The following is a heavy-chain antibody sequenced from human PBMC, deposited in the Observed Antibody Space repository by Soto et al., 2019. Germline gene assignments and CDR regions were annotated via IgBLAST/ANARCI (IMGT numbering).Heavy chain of an antibody. V-gene: IGHV4-34*01. D-gene: IGHD6-13*01. CDR2: INHSGST. Sequence: QVQLQQWGAGLLKPSETLSLTCAVYGGSFSGYYWSWIRQPPGKGLEWIGEINHSGSTNYNPSLKSRVTISVDTSKNQFSLKLSSVTAADTAVYYCARSVAEENYGMDVWGQGTTVTVSS. CDR3: ARSVAEENYGMDV. J-gene: IGHJ6*02. CDR1: GGSFSGYY.